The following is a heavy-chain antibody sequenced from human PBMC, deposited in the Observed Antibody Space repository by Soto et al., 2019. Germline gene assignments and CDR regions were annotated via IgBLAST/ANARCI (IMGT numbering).Heavy chain of an antibody. CDR1: GFTFSDYY. Sequence: PGGSLRLSCAASGFTFSDYYMSWIRQAPGKGLEWVSYISSSSSYTNYADSVKGRFTISRDNAKNSLYLQMNSLRAEDTAVYYCARDDWPPTKERITMVRGATGVDVCGQGTLVTVSS. D-gene: IGHD3-10*01. J-gene: IGHJ4*02. CDR3: ARDDWPPTKERITMVRGATGVDV. CDR2: ISSSSSYT. V-gene: IGHV3-11*06.